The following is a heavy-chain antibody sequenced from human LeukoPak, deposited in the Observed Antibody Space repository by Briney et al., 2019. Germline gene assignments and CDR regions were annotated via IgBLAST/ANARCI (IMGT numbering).Heavy chain of an antibody. D-gene: IGHD1-20*01. V-gene: IGHV4-59*01. CDR1: GGSISSYY. CDR3: ARDGGHNWNPPYFDY. Sequence: PSETLSLTCTVSGGSISSYYWSWIRQPPGKGLEWIGYIYYSGSTNYNPSLKSRVTISVDTSKNQFSLKLSSVTAADTAVYYCARDGGHNWNPPYFDYWGQGTLVTVSS. J-gene: IGHJ4*02. CDR2: IYYSGST.